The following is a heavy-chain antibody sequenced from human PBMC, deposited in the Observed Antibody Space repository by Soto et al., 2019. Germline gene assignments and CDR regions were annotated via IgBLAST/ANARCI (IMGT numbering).Heavy chain of an antibody. CDR1: GYSFTSYW. V-gene: IGHV5-51*01. J-gene: IGHJ6*02. CDR3: ARVYYDILTGYSYYYYGMDV. CDR2: IYPGDSDT. D-gene: IGHD3-9*01. Sequence: GESLKISCKGSGYSFTSYWIDWVRQMPGKGLEWMGIIYPGDSDTRYSPSFQGQVTISADKSISTAYLQWSSLKASDTAMYYCARVYYDILTGYSYYYYGMDVWGQGTTVTVSS.